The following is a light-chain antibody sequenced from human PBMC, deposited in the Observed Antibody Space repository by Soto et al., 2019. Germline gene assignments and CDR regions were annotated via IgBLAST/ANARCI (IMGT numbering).Light chain of an antibody. CDR2: EGS. J-gene: IGLJ2*01. CDR3: CSYAGSSTPVV. V-gene: IGLV2-23*01. Sequence: QSALTQPASVSGSPGRSITMSCTGTSSDVGSYNLVSWYQQHPGKAPKLMIYEGSKRPSGVSNRFSGSKSGNTASLTISGLQAEDEADYYCCSYAGSSTPVVFGGGTKLTVL. CDR1: SSDVGSYNL.